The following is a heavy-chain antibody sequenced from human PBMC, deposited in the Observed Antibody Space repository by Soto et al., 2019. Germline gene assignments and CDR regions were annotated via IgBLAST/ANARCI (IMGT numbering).Heavy chain of an antibody. J-gene: IGHJ4*02. V-gene: IGHV1-3*03. CDR2: INSGNGNT. CDR1: GYTFTNYV. D-gene: IGHD3-3*01. CDR3: ARGLTIFGVVIGY. Sequence: GASVKVSCKTSGYTFTNYVVDWVRQAPGQGLEWMGWINSGNGNTKYSEEFQGRVTITRDTSASTAYMELNSLTSEDTAVYYCARGLTIFGVVIGYWGQGTLVTVSS.